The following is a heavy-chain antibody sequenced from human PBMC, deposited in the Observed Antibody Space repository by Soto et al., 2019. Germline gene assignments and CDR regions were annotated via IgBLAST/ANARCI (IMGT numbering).Heavy chain of an antibody. V-gene: IGHV1-3*01. CDR1: GYTFTSYA. CDR2: INAGNGNT. Sequence: ASVQVSCKASGYTFTSYAMHWVRQAPGQRLEWMGWINAGNGNTKYSQKFQGRVTITRDTSASTAYMELSSLRSEDTAVYYCARGHHYYDSRGYYYYYWGQGTLVTVSS. J-gene: IGHJ4*02. CDR3: ARGHHYYDSRGYYYYY. D-gene: IGHD3-22*01.